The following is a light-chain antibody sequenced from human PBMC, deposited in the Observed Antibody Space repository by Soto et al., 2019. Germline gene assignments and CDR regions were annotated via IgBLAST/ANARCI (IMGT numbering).Light chain of an antibody. CDR3: QQYHNWPPQYT. V-gene: IGKV3-15*01. Sequence: EIVMTQSPATLSVSPGERASLSCRASQTISSNLAWYQQKPGQAPRLLIHGASTRATGVTARFSGSGSGTEFTLTITSLQSEDFAVYYCQQYHNWPPQYTFGQGTQLQI. CDR1: QTISSN. J-gene: IGKJ2*01. CDR2: GAS.